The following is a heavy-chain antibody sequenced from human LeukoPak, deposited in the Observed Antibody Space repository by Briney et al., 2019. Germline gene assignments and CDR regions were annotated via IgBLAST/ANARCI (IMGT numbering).Heavy chain of an antibody. Sequence: PSQTLSLTCNFSCGSIRSSGYYWNWIRQHPEKGLEWIGYIYYSGTTYYNPPLKSRVTISADTSKNQFSLRLSSVTAADTAVYYCARGDIGGPPGYWGQGTLVTVSS. D-gene: IGHD4-23*01. V-gene: IGHV4-31*03. CDR2: IYYSGTT. CDR1: CGSIRSSGYY. J-gene: IGHJ4*02. CDR3: ARGDIGGPPGY.